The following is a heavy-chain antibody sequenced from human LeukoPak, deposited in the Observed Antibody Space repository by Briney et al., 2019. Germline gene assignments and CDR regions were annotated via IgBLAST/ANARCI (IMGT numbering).Heavy chain of an antibody. D-gene: IGHD1/OR15-1a*01. Sequence: ASVKVSCKASGYTFTGYYMHWVRQAPGQGLEWMGWIDPNNGGAHYAQKFRGRVTMTRDTSISTAYMELSRLGSDDTAVYYCAGTYWADYWGQGTLVTVSS. CDR3: AGTYWADY. V-gene: IGHV1-2*02. CDR2: IDPNNGGA. CDR1: GYTFTGYY. J-gene: IGHJ4*02.